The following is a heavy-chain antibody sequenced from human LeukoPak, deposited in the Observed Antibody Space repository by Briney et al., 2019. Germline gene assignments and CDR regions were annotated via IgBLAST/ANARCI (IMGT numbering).Heavy chain of an antibody. CDR2: IYYSGST. J-gene: IGHJ4*02. Sequence: PSETLSLTCTVSGGSMSSSRYYWGWIRQPPGKGLEWIGSIYYSGSTYYNPSLKSRVTISVDTSKNQFSLKLSSVTAADTAVYYCVRSQYWRFDDWGQGTLVTVSS. V-gene: IGHV4-39*01. CDR3: VRSQYWRFDD. CDR1: GGSMSSSRYY. D-gene: IGHD2-8*02.